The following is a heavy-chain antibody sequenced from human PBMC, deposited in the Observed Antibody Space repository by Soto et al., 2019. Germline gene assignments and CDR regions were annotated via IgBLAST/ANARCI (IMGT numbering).Heavy chain of an antibody. V-gene: IGHV1-3*05. CDR2: INAGNGNT. CDR1: GYTFTSYA. J-gene: IGHJ6*02. CDR3: ARSQLWPHSYYGMDV. Sequence: QVQLVQSGAEEKKPGASVKVSCKASGYTFTSYAMHWVRQAPGQRLEWMGWINAGNGNTKYSQKFQGRVTITRDTSASTAYMELSSLRSEDTAVYYCARSQLWPHSYYGMDVWGQGTTVTVSS. D-gene: IGHD5-18*01.